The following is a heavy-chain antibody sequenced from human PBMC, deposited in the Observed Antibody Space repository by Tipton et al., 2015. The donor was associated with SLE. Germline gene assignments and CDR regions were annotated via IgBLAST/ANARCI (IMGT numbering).Heavy chain of an antibody. D-gene: IGHD4-17*01. V-gene: IGHV4-4*08. Sequence: TLSLTCTVSGGSISSSYWSWIRQPPGKGLEWIGYIYTSGSTNYNPSLKSRVTISVDTSKNQFSLKLSSVTAADTAVYYCATSDYGDYVPYAFDIWGQGTMVTVSS. CDR3: ATSDYGDYVPYAFDI. CDR2: IYTSGST. J-gene: IGHJ3*02. CDR1: GGSISSSY.